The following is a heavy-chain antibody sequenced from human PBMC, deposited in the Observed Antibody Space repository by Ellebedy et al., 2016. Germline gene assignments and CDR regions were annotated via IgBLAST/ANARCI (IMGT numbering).Heavy chain of an antibody. CDR3: ARQVASGRFDP. CDR2: IKGDGSET. J-gene: IGHJ5*02. CDR1: GFSFSSFW. D-gene: IGHD3-10*01. V-gene: IGHV3-7*01. Sequence: GGSLRLSCAASGFSFSSFWMSWFRQAPGKGPEWVGNIKGDGSETYFEDSVRGRFTISRDNARNSLSLRMNSLRAEDTAVYYCARQVASGRFDPWGQGTLVTVSS.